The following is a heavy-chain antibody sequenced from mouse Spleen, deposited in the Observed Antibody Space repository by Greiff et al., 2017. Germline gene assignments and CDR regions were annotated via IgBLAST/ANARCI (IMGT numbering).Heavy chain of an antibody. CDR2: IRNKANGYTT. CDR1: GFTFTDYY. V-gene: IGHV7-3*01. CDR3: ASPREGITTATGPDYFDY. Sequence: EVQLVESGGGLVQPGGSLSLSCAASGFTFTDYYMSWVRQPPGKALEWLGFIRNKANGYTTEYSASVKGRFTISRDNSQSILYLQMNALRAEDSATYYCASPREGITTATGPDYFDYWGQGTTLTVSS. J-gene: IGHJ2*01. D-gene: IGHD1-2*01.